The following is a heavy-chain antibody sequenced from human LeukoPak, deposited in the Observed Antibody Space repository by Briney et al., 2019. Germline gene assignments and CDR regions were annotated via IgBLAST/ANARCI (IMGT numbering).Heavy chain of an antibody. Sequence: GGSLRLSCAASGFTFDDYAMHWVRQAPGKGLEWVSGISWNSGSIGYADSVKGRFTISRDNAKNSLYLQMNSLRAEGTALYYCAKSTGTTHFDYWGQGTLVTVSS. CDR1: GFTFDDYA. CDR2: ISWNSGSI. V-gene: IGHV3-9*01. CDR3: AKSTGTTHFDY. D-gene: IGHD4-17*01. J-gene: IGHJ4*02.